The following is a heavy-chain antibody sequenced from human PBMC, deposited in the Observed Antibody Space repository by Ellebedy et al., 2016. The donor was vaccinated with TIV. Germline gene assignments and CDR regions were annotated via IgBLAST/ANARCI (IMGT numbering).Heavy chain of an antibody. Sequence: AASVKVSCKASGYTFINYDINWVRQATGQGLEWMGWMNPHIGDTGYAQKFQGRVTISRNTSISTAYMEVRSLRSEDTAVYYCARGAEWLGDYFDYWGQGTLVTVSP. CDR2: MNPHIGDT. D-gene: IGHD3-10*01. V-gene: IGHV1-8*03. J-gene: IGHJ4*02. CDR1: GYTFINYD. CDR3: ARGAEWLGDYFDY.